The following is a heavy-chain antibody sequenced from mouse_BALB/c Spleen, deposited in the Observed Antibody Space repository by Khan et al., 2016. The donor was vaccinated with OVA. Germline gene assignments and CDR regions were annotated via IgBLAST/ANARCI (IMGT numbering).Heavy chain of an antibody. Sequence: EVELVESGGGLVKPGGSLKLSCAASGFTFSGYAMSWVRQTPEKRLEWVASISSGGNTFYPDIVKGRFTISRDAARTILYLQMSSLRSEDTAMYYCAREDSMITTWFAYWGQGTLVTVSA. CDR2: ISSGGNT. V-gene: IGHV5-6-5*01. D-gene: IGHD2-4*01. J-gene: IGHJ3*01. CDR1: GFTFSGYA. CDR3: AREDSMITTWFAY.